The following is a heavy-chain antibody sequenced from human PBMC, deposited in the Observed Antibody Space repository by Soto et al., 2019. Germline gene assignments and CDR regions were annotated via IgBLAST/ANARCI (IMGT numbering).Heavy chain of an antibody. Sequence: VRKIPGQGFEWLGWIRTYNENMDSKPKHADRLTMTTDTSTTTAYMELSNLKSDDTALCCCGYVGGHNIGDYSFDVWGQGTRVTVSS. CDR3: GYVGGHNIGDYSFDV. V-gene: IGHV1-18*01. J-gene: IGHJ4*02. D-gene: IGHD5-18*01. CDR2: IRTYNENM.